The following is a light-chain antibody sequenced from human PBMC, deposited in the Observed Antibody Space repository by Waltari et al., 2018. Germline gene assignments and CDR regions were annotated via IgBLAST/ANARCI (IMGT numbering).Light chain of an antibody. V-gene: IGKV3-20*01. J-gene: IGKJ1*01. Sequence: IVLTQSPGTLSLSPGERATLSCRASQSVSRSLAWYQQKPGQAPKLLIYGASTRATVIPDRFTGSGSGTDFSLTISSLEPEDFAIYFCQHYVRLPATFGQGTKVEIK. CDR2: GAS. CDR1: QSVSRS. CDR3: QHYVRLPAT.